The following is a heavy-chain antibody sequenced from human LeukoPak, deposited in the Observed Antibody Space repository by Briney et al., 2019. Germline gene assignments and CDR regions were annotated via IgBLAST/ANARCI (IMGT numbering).Heavy chain of an antibody. D-gene: IGHD3-10*01. CDR3: ARGRRTRITMVRGTAWFDP. CDR2: INHSGST. CDR1: GGSLSSSSYY. J-gene: IGHJ5*02. Sequence: SETMSLTCPVSGGSLSSSSYYWGWIRHPPGKGLEWFGEINHSGSTNYNPPLMSRVTISVDTTKNQFSLKLSSVTAADTAVYYCARGRRTRITMVRGTAWFDPWGQGTLVTVSS. V-gene: IGHV4-39*07.